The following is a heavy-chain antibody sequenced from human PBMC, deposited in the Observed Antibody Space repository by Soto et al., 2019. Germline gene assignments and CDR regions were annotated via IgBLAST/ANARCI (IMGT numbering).Heavy chain of an antibody. D-gene: IGHD1-1*01. Sequence: GWSLRLSCSVSGFTFIAYWMHWVRQVPGKGLTWVSRISDDGSTATYADSVKGRFVISRANAKNSLYLEMNTLRADDSGLYYCARGPRVSSTGTGAHWGRGTLVTVSS. CDR2: ISDDGSTA. V-gene: IGHV3-74*01. J-gene: IGHJ4*02. CDR1: GFTFIAYW. CDR3: ARGPRVSSTGTGAH.